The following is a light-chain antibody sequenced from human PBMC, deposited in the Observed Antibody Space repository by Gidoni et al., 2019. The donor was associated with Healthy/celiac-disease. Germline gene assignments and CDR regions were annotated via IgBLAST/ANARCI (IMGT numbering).Light chain of an antibody. Sequence: DVVMTQFQLSLPVTPGEPASISCRSSLSLLHSNGYNYLDWYLQKPGQSPQLLIYLGSNRASGVPDRFSGSGSGTDFTLKISRVEAEDVGVYYCMQALQTPITFGEGTRLEIK. CDR1: LSLLHSNGYNY. CDR3: MQALQTPIT. V-gene: IGKV2-28*01. J-gene: IGKJ5*01. CDR2: LGS.